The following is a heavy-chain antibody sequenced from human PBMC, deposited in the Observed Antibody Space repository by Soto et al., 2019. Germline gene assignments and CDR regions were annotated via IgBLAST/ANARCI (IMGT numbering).Heavy chain of an antibody. CDR2: ISAYNGNT. CDR1: GYTFSTYG. CDR3: ARHAYCSGGSCYSEDGMDV. Sequence: QVQLVQSGAEVRKPGASVKVSCKASGYTFSTYGISWVRQAPGQGLDWMGWISAYNGNTDYAQKLQGRITMTTDTATSTAYMELRSLRSDDTAVYYCARHAYCSGGSCYSEDGMDVWGQGTTVTASS. V-gene: IGHV1-18*01. D-gene: IGHD2-15*01. J-gene: IGHJ6*02.